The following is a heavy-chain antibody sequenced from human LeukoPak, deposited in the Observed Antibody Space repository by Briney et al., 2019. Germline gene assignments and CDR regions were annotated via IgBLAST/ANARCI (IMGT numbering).Heavy chain of an antibody. V-gene: IGHV3-21*01. Sequence: WGSLRLSCAASGFTFSSYSMNWVRQAPGKGLEWVSSISSSSSYIYYADSVNGRFTISRDNAKNSLYLKMNSLRAEDTAVYYFASDYYDSSGYYYALSYFDYWGQGTLVTVSS. CDR3: ASDYYDSSGYYYALSYFDY. CDR2: ISSSSSYI. CDR1: GFTFSSYS. D-gene: IGHD3-22*01. J-gene: IGHJ4*02.